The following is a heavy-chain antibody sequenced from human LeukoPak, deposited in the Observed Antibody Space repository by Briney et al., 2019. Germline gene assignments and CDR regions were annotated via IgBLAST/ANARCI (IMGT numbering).Heavy chain of an antibody. Sequence: PSETLSLTCAVYGGSLNGYYWSWIRQPPGKGLEWIGYIYYSGSTNYNPSLKSRVTISVDTSKNQFSLKLSSVTAADTAVYYCARASVTYYYYYYMDVWGKGTTVTVSS. CDR1: GGSLNGYY. CDR2: IYYSGST. V-gene: IGHV4-59*01. J-gene: IGHJ6*03. CDR3: ARASVTYYYYYYMDV. D-gene: IGHD4-11*01.